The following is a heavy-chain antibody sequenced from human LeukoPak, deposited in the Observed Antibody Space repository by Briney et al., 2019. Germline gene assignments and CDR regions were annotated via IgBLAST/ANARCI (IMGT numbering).Heavy chain of an antibody. CDR1: GGSISSSSSY. V-gene: IGHV4-39*07. CDR2: IYYSGST. J-gene: IGHJ4*02. Sequence: LETLCLSCTVSGGSISSSSSYWGSVRQPPGKGLGWVGCIYYSGSTYYNPSLKRRVTISVDTSKNHFSLKLRSVTAADTAVYYCARGYSPHGSGSDCWDYWGQGTLVTVSS. D-gene: IGHD3-10*01. CDR3: ARGYSPHGSGSDCWDY.